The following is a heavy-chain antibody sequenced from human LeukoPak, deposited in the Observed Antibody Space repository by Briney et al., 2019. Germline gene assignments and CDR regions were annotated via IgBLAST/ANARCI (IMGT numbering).Heavy chain of an antibody. J-gene: IGHJ4*02. CDR2: ISSSGTYK. Sequence: GGSLRLSCAASGFTFGTYSIIWVRQAPGKGLEWVSSISSSGTYKYYADSVKGRFTICRDNAKNSLYLQMNSLRAEDTAGYYCAKGKDSVAGATYDYGRQGTLVTVSS. D-gene: IGHD6-19*01. CDR1: GFTFGTYS. V-gene: IGHV3-21*01. CDR3: AKGKDSVAGATYDY.